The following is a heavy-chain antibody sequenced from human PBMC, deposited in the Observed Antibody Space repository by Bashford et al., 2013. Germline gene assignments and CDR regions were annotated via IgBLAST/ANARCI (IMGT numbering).Heavy chain of an antibody. J-gene: IGHJ6*02. V-gene: IGHV1-18*01. D-gene: IGHD3-10*01. CDR1: GYQSGSYG. Sequence: VASVKVSCKASGYQSGSYGINWVRRAPGQGLEWMGWISVHTGNTNYGQNFQGRLTMTTDTSASTVYMELRSLRPDDTAVYYCAREGYYSGSGTYAPPRYYGMDVWGPGTTVTVSS. CDR2: ISVHTGNT. CDR3: AREGYYSGSGTYAPPRYYGMDV.